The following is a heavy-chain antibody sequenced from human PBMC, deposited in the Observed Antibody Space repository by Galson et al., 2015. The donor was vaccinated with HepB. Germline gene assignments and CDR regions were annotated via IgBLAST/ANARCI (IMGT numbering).Heavy chain of an antibody. CDR1: GFIFSSYA. J-gene: IGHJ4*02. D-gene: IGHD3-10*01. V-gene: IGHV3-23*01. Sequence: SLRLSCAASGFIFSSYAMTWVRQAPGKGLEWVSTISSIGDSTYYADCVKGRFTISRDNSDNTLYLQMNSLRTEDTAVYYCTKSRYLGSGSLDYWGQGTLVTVSS. CDR2: ISSIGDST. CDR3: TKSRYLGSGSLDY.